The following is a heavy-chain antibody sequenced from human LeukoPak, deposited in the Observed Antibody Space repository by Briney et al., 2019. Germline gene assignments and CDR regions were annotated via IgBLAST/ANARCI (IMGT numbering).Heavy chain of an antibody. CDR3: AKEGPAAPTWRMDV. J-gene: IGHJ6*02. D-gene: IGHD2-2*01. CDR1: GFTFSSCG. V-gene: IGHV3-30*18. CDR2: ISYDGSNK. Sequence: PGRSLRLSCAASGFTFSSCGMHWVRQAPGKGLEGGAVISYDGSNKYYADSVKGRFTISRDNSKNTLYLQMNSLRAEDTAVYYCAKEGPAAPTWRMDVWGQGTTVTVSS.